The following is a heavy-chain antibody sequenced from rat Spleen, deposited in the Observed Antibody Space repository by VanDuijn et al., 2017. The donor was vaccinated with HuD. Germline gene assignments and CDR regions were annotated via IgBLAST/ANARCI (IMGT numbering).Heavy chain of an antibody. J-gene: IGHJ3*01. CDR2: ISNSGGSI. Sequence: EVQLVESGGGLVQPGRSLKFSCAASGFTFSDYAMAWVRQAPGKGLEWVASISNSGGSIYYPDSVKGRFTISRDNAQNTLYLQMNSLRSEDTATYYCTTVVQGHGFAYWGQGTLVTVSS. V-gene: IGHV5-17*01. CDR3: TTVVQGHGFAY. D-gene: IGHD1-1*01. CDR1: GFTFSDYA.